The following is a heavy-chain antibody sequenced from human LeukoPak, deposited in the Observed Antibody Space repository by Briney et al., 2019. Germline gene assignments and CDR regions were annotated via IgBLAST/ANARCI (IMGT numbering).Heavy chain of an antibody. V-gene: IGHV3-21*01. CDR3: ARLQRFGEYDY. D-gene: IGHD3-10*01. Sequence: GGSLRLSCAAPGFTFSSYSMNWVRQAPGKGLEWVPSISSSSSYIYYADSVKGRFTISRDNAKNSLYLQMNSLRAEDTAVYYCARLQRFGEYDYWGQGTLVTVSS. CDR2: ISSSSSYI. CDR1: GFTFSSYS. J-gene: IGHJ4*02.